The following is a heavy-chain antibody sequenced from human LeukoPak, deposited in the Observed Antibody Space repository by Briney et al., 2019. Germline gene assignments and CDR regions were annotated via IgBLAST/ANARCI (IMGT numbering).Heavy chain of an antibody. CDR2: IYYSGST. J-gene: IGHJ4*02. CDR1: GGSISSSSYY. V-gene: IGHV4-39*01. Sequence: SETLSLTCTVSGGSISSSSYYWGWIRQPPGKGLEWIGSIYYSGSTYYNPSLKSRVTISVDTSKNQFSLKLSSVTAADTAVHYCARRSSSWYLGYWGQGTLVTVSS. D-gene: IGHD6-13*01. CDR3: ARRSSSWYLGY.